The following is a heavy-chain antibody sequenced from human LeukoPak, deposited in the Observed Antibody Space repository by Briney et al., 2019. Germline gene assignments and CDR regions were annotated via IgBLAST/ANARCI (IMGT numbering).Heavy chain of an antibody. CDR3: ARAARGYSGSDWGDYFDY. D-gene: IGHD5-12*01. J-gene: IGHJ4*02. V-gene: IGHV4-4*07. CDR2: IYTSGST. Sequence: SETLSLTCTVSGGSISSYYWSWIRQPAGKGLEWIGRIYTSGSTNYNPSLKSRVTMSVDTSKNQFSLKLSSVSAADTAVYYCARAARGYSGSDWGDYFDYWGQGTLVTVSS. CDR1: GGSISSYY.